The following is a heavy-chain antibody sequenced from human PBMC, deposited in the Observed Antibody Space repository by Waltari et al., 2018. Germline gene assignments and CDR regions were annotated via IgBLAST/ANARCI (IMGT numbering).Heavy chain of an antibody. J-gene: IGHJ4*01. V-gene: IGHV4-4*02. D-gene: IGHD1-26*01. Sequence: QVQLRESGPGLVRPSETLSLTCPVYGDSLTTGSWWTWVRQSPGKGLEWIGEIQQSGDTNYNPSLKSRVTLSIDKSRDVFSLQLTSVTAADTAVYYCATRDVYSGSPCWGQGTLVAVSS. CDR2: IQQSGDT. CDR1: GDSLTTGSW. CDR3: ATRDVYSGSPC.